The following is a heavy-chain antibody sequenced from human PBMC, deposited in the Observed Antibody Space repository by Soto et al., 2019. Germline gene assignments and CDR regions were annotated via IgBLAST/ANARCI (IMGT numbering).Heavy chain of an antibody. J-gene: IGHJ4*02. Sequence: GGSLRLSCAASGFTFSSFALIWVRQAPGKGLEWVSAISGSGDGTDYADSVKGRFTISRDNSKNTLYLQMNSLRAEDTAVYYCAGPGYSSQDYWGQGALVTVSS. V-gene: IGHV3-23*01. D-gene: IGHD5-18*01. CDR3: AGPGYSSQDY. CDR1: GFTFSSFA. CDR2: ISGSGDGT.